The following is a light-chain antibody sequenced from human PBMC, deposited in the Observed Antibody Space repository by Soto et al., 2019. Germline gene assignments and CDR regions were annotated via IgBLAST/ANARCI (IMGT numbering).Light chain of an antibody. Sequence: QSVLTHPASVSGSPGQSITISCTGTSSDVGGYHYVSWYQQHPGKAPQLMIYDVSNRPSGVPNRFSASKSGNTASLPIPGLQAEDEADYYCGSYTSDFTRVFGTGTKVTVL. V-gene: IGLV2-14*01. CDR2: DVS. CDR3: GSYTSDFTRV. CDR1: SSDVGGYHY. J-gene: IGLJ1*01.